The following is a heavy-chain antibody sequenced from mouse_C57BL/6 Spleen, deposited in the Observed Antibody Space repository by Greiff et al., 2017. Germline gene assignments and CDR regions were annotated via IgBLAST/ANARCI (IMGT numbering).Heavy chain of an antibody. CDR3: ARRGGDLWYFDY. J-gene: IGHJ2*01. V-gene: IGHV1-19*01. Sequence: EVQLQESGPVLVKPGASVKMSCKASGYTFTDYYMTWVKQSHGKSLEWIGVINPYNGGTSYNQKFKGKATLTVDKSSSTAYMELNSRTSEDSAVYYCARRGGDLWYFDYWGQGTTLTVAA. CDR1: GYTFTDYY. D-gene: IGHD2-13*01. CDR2: INPYNGGT.